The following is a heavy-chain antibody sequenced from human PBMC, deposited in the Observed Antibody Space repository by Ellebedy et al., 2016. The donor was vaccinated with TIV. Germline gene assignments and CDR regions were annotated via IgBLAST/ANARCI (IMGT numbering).Heavy chain of an antibody. CDR2: INTYNGNT. V-gene: IGHV1-18*01. J-gene: IGHJ4*02. CDR1: GYTFSDYY. Sequence: ASVKVSCKASGYTFSDYYITWVRQAPGQGLEWMGWINTYNGNTNYAQKFQGRVTMTTDTSTTTVCMELRSLRSDDTAIYYCARMTDFWSAYHYYFDYWGQGTLVTVSS. CDR3: ARMTDFWSAYHYYFDY. D-gene: IGHD3-3*01.